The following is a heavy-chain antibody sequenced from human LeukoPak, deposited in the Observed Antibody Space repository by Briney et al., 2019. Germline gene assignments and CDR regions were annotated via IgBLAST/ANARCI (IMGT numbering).Heavy chain of an antibody. CDR2: ISAYNGNT. V-gene: IGHV1-18*01. J-gene: IGHJ4*02. CDR3: AADSSSGYDFDY. D-gene: IGHD5-12*01. Sequence: ASVKVSCKASGYTFTSYGISWVRQAPGQGLEWMGWISAYNGNTNYAQKLQGRVTMTTDTSTSTAYMELRSLRSDDTAVYYCAADSSSGYDFDYWGQGTLVTVSS. CDR1: GYTFTSYG.